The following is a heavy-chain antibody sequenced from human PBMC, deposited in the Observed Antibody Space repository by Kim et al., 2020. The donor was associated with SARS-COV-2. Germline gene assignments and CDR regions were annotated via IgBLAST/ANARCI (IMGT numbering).Heavy chain of an antibody. CDR1: GFTFSSYG. CDR3: ARGARGSGY. CDR2: IWYDGSNK. V-gene: IGHV3-33*01. J-gene: IGHJ4*02. D-gene: IGHD3-10*01. Sequence: GGSLRLSCAASGFTFSSYGMHWVRQAPGKGLEWVAVIWYDGSNKYYADSVKGRFTISRDNSKNTLYLQMNSLRAEDTAVYYCARGARGSGYWGQGTLVTVSS.